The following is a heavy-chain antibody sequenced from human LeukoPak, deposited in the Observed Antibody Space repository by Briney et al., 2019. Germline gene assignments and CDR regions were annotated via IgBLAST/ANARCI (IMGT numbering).Heavy chain of an antibody. CDR3: ARYRIDIISADPADAFEI. J-gene: IGHJ3*02. Sequence: ASVKLSFKASAGTFSSYAISRVRQAPGPGLERKGRIVPIFGTANYAQKFQGRVTITTDESTSTAYMGLSSLRSQDKATDFYARYRIDIISADPADAFEIWARGTRDRVSS. D-gene: IGHD1-14*01. CDR1: AGTFSSYA. V-gene: IGHV1-69*05. CDR2: IVPIFGTA.